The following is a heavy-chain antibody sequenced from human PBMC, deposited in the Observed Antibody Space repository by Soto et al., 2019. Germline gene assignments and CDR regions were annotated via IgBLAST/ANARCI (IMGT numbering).Heavy chain of an antibody. Sequence: QVQLQESGPGLVKPSETLSLTCTVSGGSISSYYWSWIRQPPGKGLEWIGYIYYSGSTNYNPSLKSRVTISVDTSKNQFSLKLSSVTAADTAVYYCARSLGDDSSLYWGQGTLVTVSS. CDR3: ARSLGDDSSLY. V-gene: IGHV4-59*01. D-gene: IGHD3-22*01. J-gene: IGHJ4*02. CDR1: GGSISSYY. CDR2: IYYSGST.